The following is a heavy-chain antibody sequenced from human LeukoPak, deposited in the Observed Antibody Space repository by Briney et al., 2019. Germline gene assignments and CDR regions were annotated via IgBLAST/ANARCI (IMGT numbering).Heavy chain of an antibody. J-gene: IGHJ6*02. V-gene: IGHV1-46*01. Sequence: GASVRVSCKASGYTFTSYYMHWVRQAPGQGLEWMGIINPSGGSTSYAQKFQGRVTMTRDTSTSTVYMELSSLRSEDTAVYYCARAPTRPAVMDVWGQGTTVTVSS. CDR2: INPSGGST. CDR3: ARAPTRPAVMDV. CDR1: GYTFTSYY.